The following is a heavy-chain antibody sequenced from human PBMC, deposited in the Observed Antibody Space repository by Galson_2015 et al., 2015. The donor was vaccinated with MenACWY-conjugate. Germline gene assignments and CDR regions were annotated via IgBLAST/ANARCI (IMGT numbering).Heavy chain of an antibody. CDR1: GGSASSSGYY. CDR3: AREFSY. V-gene: IGHV4-61*08. J-gene: IGHJ4*02. D-gene: IGHD2/OR15-2a*01. Sequence: ETLSLTCTVSGGSASSSGYYWTWIRQPPGMGLEWIGLIYDSGTTKYNPSLKGRVTISLDTSKNQVSLKLSSVTAADTAVYYCAREFSYWGQGTLVIVSS. CDR2: IYDSGTT.